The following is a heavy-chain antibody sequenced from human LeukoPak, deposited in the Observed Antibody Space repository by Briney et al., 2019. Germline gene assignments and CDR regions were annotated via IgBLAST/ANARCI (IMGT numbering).Heavy chain of an antibody. CDR3: AISHDYYDSSGYPFDY. CDR1: GGTFSSYA. D-gene: IGHD3-22*01. Sequence: SVKVSCKASGGTFSSYAISWVRQAPGQGLEWMGGIIPIFGTANYAQKFQGGVTITADESTSTAYMELSSLRSEDTAVYYCAISHDYYDSSGYPFDYWGQGTLVTVSS. J-gene: IGHJ4*02. V-gene: IGHV1-69*13. CDR2: IIPIFGTA.